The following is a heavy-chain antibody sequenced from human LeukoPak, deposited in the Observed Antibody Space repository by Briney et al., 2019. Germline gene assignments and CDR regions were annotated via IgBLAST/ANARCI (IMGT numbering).Heavy chain of an antibody. V-gene: IGHV3-21*01. CDR1: GFTFSSYS. D-gene: IGHD3-9*01. CDR2: ISSSSSYM. J-gene: IGHJ6*03. CDR3: ARARTYYDILTGYYDLGYYYYMDV. Sequence: GGSLRLSCAASGFTFSSYSMNWVRQAPGKGLEWVSSISSSSSYMYYADSVKGRFTISRDNAKNSLYLQMNSLRAEDTAVYYCARARTYYDILTGYYDLGYYYYMDVWGKGTTVTVSS.